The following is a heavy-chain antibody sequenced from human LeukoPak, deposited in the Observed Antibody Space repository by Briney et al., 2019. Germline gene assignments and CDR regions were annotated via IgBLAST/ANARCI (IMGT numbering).Heavy chain of an antibody. CDR1: GYTFTSYY. D-gene: IGHD3-3*01. J-gene: IGHJ4*02. Sequence: ASVKVSCKAFGYTFTSYYMNWVRQAPGQGLEWMGIINPSVGSTSYAQKFQDRVTMTRDTSTSTVYMELSSLRSEDTAVYYCARGGYDFSSGYYPSRWGQGTLVTVSS. CDR2: INPSVGST. CDR3: ARGGYDFSSGYYPSR. V-gene: IGHV1-46*01.